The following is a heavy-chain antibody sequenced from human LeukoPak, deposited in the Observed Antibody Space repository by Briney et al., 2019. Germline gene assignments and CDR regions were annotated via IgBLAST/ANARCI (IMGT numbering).Heavy chain of an antibody. CDR1: GYTFTSYW. Sequence: GESLKISCKGSGYTFTSYWIAWVRQMPGKGLEWMGIIYPGDSDARYSPSFQGQVTISADKSISTAYLQCSSLKASDTAIYYCARLGADCGGDCYPMDVWGQGTTVTVSS. D-gene: IGHD2-21*02. J-gene: IGHJ6*02. CDR2: IYPGDSDA. V-gene: IGHV5-51*01. CDR3: ARLGADCGGDCYPMDV.